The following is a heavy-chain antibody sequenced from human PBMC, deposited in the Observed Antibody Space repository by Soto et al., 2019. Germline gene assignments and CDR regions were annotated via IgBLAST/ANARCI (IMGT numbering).Heavy chain of an antibody. Sequence: QPGGSLRLSCAASGFTFSSYAMSWVRQAPGKGLEWVSAISGSGGSTYYADSVKGRFTISRDNSKNTLYLQMNSLRAEDTAVYYCAKVSHGYYYYGMDVWGQGTTVTVSS. CDR2: ISGSGGST. V-gene: IGHV3-23*01. J-gene: IGHJ6*02. CDR3: AKVSHGYYYYGMDV. CDR1: GFTFSSYA.